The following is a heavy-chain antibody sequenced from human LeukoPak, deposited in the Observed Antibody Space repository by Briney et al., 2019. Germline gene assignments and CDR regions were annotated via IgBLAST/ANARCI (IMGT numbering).Heavy chain of an antibody. CDR1: GFTFSNDW. J-gene: IGHJ4*02. V-gene: IGHV3-7*01. CDR2: IREDGSAQ. Sequence: GGSLRLSCAASGFTFSNDWMSWVRQAPGKGLEWVGNIREDGSAQYYVDSVKGRFTISRDNAKNSLYLQMNSLRVDDTAVYYCARVAYGDRYWGQGTLVTVSS. CDR3: ARVAYGDRY. D-gene: IGHD4-17*01.